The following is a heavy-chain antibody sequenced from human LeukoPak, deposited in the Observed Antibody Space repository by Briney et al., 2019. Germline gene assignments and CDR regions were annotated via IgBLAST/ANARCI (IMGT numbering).Heavy chain of an antibody. J-gene: IGHJ6*02. CDR1: GVTFSSYS. V-gene: IGHV3-21*01. CDR2: SSSSSSYI. CDR3: ARDLHPSELSPYCGGDCYSDHYGMDV. D-gene: IGHD2-21*02. Sequence: GGSLRLSCAASGVTFSSYSMNWVRQAPGKGPEWVSSSSSSSSYIYYADSVKGRFTISRDNAKNSLYLQMNSLRAEDTAVYYCARDLHPSELSPYCGGDCYSDHYGMDVWGQGTTVTVS.